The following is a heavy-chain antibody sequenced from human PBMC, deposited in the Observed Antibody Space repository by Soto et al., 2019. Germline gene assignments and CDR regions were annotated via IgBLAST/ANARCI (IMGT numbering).Heavy chain of an antibody. Sequence: SETLSLTCTVSGGTISSYYWSWIRQPAGKGLEWIGRIYTSGSTNYNPSLKSRVTMSVDTSKNQFSLKLSSVTAADTAVYYCAGGTFWSGYPYYYYGMDVWGQGTTVTVSS. D-gene: IGHD3-3*01. J-gene: IGHJ6*02. CDR2: IYTSGST. CDR1: GGTISSYY. CDR3: AGGTFWSGYPYYYYGMDV. V-gene: IGHV4-4*07.